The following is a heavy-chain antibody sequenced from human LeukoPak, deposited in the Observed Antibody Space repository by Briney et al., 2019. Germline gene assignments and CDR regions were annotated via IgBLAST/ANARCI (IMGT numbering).Heavy chain of an antibody. V-gene: IGHV3-53*01. D-gene: IGHD3-3*01. Sequence: GGSLRLSCAASGFTFSSNYMSWVRQAPGKGLEWDSVIYSGGSTYYADSVKGRFTISRDNSKNTLYLQMNSLRAEDTAVYYCARAGQWLLSFSYWGQGTLVTASS. CDR1: GFTFSSNY. CDR2: IYSGGST. J-gene: IGHJ4*02. CDR3: ARAGQWLLSFSY.